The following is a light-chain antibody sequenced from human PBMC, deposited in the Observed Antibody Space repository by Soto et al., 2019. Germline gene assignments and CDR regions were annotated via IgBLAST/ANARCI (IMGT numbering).Light chain of an antibody. J-gene: IGKJ1*01. CDR1: ARLLHKNGYNY. Sequence: IVMTQSPLPLSVTPGEAASISCMSSARLLHKNGYNYVDWYMQKPGQSPQLLIYLGSNRASGVPDRFSGSGSDTYFTLEISRVEADDVGVYYCMQPLENFRTFGQGTKV. CDR3: MQPLENFRT. V-gene: IGKV2-28*01. CDR2: LGS.